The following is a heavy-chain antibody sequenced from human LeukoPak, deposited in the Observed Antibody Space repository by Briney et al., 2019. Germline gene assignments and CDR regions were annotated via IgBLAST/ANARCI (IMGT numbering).Heavy chain of an antibody. Sequence: SGTLSLTCTVSGGSISSYYWSWIRQPPGKGLEWIGYIYYSGSTNYNPSLKSRVTISVDTSKNQFSLKLSSVTAADTAVYYCARKPYSSGYSPYDYWGQGTLVTVSS. CDR3: ARKPYSSGYSPYDY. D-gene: IGHD3-22*01. CDR1: GGSISSYY. CDR2: IYYSGST. V-gene: IGHV4-59*01. J-gene: IGHJ4*02.